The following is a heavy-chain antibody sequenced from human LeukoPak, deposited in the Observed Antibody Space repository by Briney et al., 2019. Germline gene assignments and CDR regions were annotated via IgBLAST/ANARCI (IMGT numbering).Heavy chain of an antibody. D-gene: IGHD3-9*01. J-gene: IGHJ4*02. Sequence: SVKVSCKASGGTFSSYAISWVRQAPGQGLEWMGGIIPIFGTANYAQKFQGRVTITADESTSTAYMELSSLRSEDTAMYYCARGLTYYDILTGYYNFDYWGQGTLVTVSS. CDR2: IIPIFGTA. CDR3: ARGLTYYDILTGYYNFDY. V-gene: IGHV1-69*01. CDR1: GGTFSSYA.